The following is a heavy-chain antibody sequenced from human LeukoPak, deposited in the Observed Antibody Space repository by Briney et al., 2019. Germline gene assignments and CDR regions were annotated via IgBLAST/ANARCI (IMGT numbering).Heavy chain of an antibody. D-gene: IGHD3-22*01. CDR3: AKDGVVYYYDSSGYYYSDY. CDR1: GFTFSRYG. CDR2: IRYDGSNK. V-gene: IGHV3-30*02. Sequence: GGSLRLSCAASGFTFSRYGMHWVRQAPGKGLEWVAFIRYDGSNKYYADSVKGRFTISRDNSKNTLYLQMNSLGAEDTAVYYCAKDGVVYYYDSSGYYYSDYWGQGTLVTVSS. J-gene: IGHJ4*02.